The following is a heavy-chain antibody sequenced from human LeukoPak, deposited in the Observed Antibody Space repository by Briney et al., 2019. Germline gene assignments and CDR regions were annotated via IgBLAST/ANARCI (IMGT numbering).Heavy chain of an antibody. D-gene: IGHD1-14*01. J-gene: IGHJ6*02. V-gene: IGHV3-74*01. CDR1: GNYW. CDR2: INSDGSWT. Sequence: GGSLRLSCAASGNYWMHWVRQAPGKGLVWVSHINSDGSWTSYADSVKGRFTISKDNAKNTVYLQMNNLRAEDTAVYYCAKAWHRNYYYGMDVWGQGTTVTVSS. CDR3: AKAWHRNYYYGMDV.